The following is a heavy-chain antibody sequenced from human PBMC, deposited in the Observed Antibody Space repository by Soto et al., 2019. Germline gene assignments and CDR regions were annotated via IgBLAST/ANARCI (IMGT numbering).Heavy chain of an antibody. CDR2: ISYDGSNK. CDR3: ARELILWFGELSAPFDY. J-gene: IGHJ4*02. CDR1: GFTFSSYA. Sequence: PGGSLRLSCAASGFTFSSYAMRWVRQAPGKGLEWVAVISYDGSNKYYADSVKGRFTISRDNSKNTLYLQMNSLRAEDTAVYYCARELILWFGELSAPFDYWGQGTLVTVSS. D-gene: IGHD3-10*01. V-gene: IGHV3-30-3*01.